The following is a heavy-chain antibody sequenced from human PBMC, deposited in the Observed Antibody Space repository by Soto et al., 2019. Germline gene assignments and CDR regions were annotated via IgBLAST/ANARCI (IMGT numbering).Heavy chain of an antibody. CDR2: ISYDGSNK. CDR1: GFTSSSYV. V-gene: IGHV3-30*04. Sequence: QVQLLESGGGVVQPGRSLRLSCVASGFTSSSYVMHWVRQAPGKGQEWVAVISYDGSNKHYADSVKGRFTISRDNSKNTLYLQMNSLRGEDTAVYSCARGDPYYGMDVWGQGTTVTVSS. CDR3: ARGDPYYGMDV. J-gene: IGHJ6*02.